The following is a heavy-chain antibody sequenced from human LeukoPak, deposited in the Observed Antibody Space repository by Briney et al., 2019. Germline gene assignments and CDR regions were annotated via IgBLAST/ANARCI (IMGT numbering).Heavy chain of an antibody. Sequence: SQTLSLTCTVSGGSISSGSYYWSWIRQPAGKGLEWIGRIYTSGSTNYNPSLKSRVTISVDTSKNQFSLKLSSVTAADTAVYYCASAQDIVVVPAAGGGYSYYYMDVWGKGTTVTISS. CDR1: GGSISSGSYY. J-gene: IGHJ6*03. CDR2: IYTSGST. CDR3: ASAQDIVVVPAAGGGYSYYYMDV. V-gene: IGHV4-61*02. D-gene: IGHD2-2*01.